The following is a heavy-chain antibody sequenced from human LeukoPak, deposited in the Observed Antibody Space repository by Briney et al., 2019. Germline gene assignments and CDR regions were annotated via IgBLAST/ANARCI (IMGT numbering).Heavy chain of an antibody. CDR2: INPDSGGT. D-gene: IGHD3-10*01. V-gene: IGHV1-2*02. Sequence: ASVKVSCKASGYTFTGYYMHWVRQAPGQGLEWMGWINPDSGGTNYAQKFQGRVTMTRDTSISTAYMELSRLRSDDTAVYYCARVEYYYGSGALDYWGQGTLVTVSS. J-gene: IGHJ4*02. CDR1: GYTFTGYY. CDR3: ARVEYYYGSGALDY.